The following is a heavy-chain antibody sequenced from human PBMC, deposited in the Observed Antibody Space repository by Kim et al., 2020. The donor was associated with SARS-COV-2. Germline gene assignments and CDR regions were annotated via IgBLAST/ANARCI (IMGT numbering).Heavy chain of an antibody. CDR2: IIPILGIA. D-gene: IGHD5-18*01. J-gene: IGHJ4*02. CDR3: AIKRGYSYGDFDY. Sequence: SVKVSCKASGGTFSSYAISWVRQAPGQGLEWMGRIIPILGIANYAQKFQGRVTITADKSTSTAYMELSSLRSEDTAVYYCAIKRGYSYGDFDYWGQGTLVTVSS. CDR1: GGTFSSYA. V-gene: IGHV1-69*04.